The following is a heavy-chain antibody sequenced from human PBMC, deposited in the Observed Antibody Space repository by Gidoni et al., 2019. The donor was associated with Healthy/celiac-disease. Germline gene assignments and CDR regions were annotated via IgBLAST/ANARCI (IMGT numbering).Heavy chain of an antibody. CDR2: ISWNSGSI. Sequence: EVQLVESGGGLVQPGRSLRLSCAASGFTFDDYAMHWVRQAPGKGLEWVSGISWNSGSIGYADSVKGRFTISRDNAKNSLYLQMNSLRAEDTALYYCAKERGDYYDSSGYYYGAFDIWGQGTMVTVSS. D-gene: IGHD3-22*01. V-gene: IGHV3-9*01. CDR1: GFTFDDYA. J-gene: IGHJ3*02. CDR3: AKERGDYYDSSGYYYGAFDI.